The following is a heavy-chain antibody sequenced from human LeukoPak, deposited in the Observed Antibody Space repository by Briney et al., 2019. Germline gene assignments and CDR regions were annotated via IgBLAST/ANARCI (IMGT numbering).Heavy chain of an antibody. Sequence: SETLSLTCAVSGYSISSGYYWGWIRQPPGKGLEWTGSIYHSGSTYYNPSLKSRVTISVDTSKNQFSLKLSSVTGDGCAVYCGAGSIFRGVKKLDYWRQATLLTVSS. CDR3: AGSIFRGVKKLDY. CDR2: IYHSGST. J-gene: IGHJ4*02. D-gene: IGHD3-10*01. V-gene: IGHV4-38-2*01. CDR1: GYSISSGYY.